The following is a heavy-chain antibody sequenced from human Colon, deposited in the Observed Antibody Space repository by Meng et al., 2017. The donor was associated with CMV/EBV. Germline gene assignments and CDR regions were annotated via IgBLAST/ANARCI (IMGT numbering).Heavy chain of an antibody. CDR3: TTDGGAWNLVY. Sequence: GGSLRLSCAASGFTFSSYWMSWVRQAPGKGLEWVAYIWFDETEKSSADSVRGRFTVSRDNSKNTLYLQMSGLRADDTATYYCTTDGGAWNLVYWGQGTLVTVSS. J-gene: IGHJ4*02. V-gene: IGHV3-30*02. CDR2: IWFDETEK. CDR1: GFTFSSYW. D-gene: IGHD1-1*01.